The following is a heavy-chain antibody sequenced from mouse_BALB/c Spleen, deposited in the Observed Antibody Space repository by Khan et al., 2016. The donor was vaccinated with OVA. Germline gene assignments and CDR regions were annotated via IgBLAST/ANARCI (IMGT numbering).Heavy chain of an antibody. J-gene: IGHJ4*01. Sequence: EVQLQESGPGLVKPSQSLSLTCTVNGYSITSNYAWNWIRQFPGNKLEWMGYISYSGSTNYNPSLKSRPSITRDTSKNQFFLLLHSVTTDDSATYDCARGNYYGYALDYWGQGTSVTVSS. D-gene: IGHD1-1*01. CDR1: GYSITSNYA. V-gene: IGHV3-2*02. CDR3: ARGNYYGYALDY. CDR2: ISYSGST.